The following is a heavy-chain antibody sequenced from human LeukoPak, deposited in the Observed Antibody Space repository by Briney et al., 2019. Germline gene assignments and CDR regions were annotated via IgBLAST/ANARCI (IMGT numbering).Heavy chain of an antibody. CDR1: GGSISSGGYS. D-gene: IGHD6-13*01. Sequence: SETLSLTCAVSGGSISSGGYSWSWIRQPPGKGLEWIGSIYYSGSTYYNPSLKSRVTISVDTSKNQFSLKLSSVTAADTAVYYCATSAAGMEFDPWGQGTLVTVSS. CDR3: ATSAAGMEFDP. CDR2: IYYSGST. J-gene: IGHJ5*02. V-gene: IGHV4-39*01.